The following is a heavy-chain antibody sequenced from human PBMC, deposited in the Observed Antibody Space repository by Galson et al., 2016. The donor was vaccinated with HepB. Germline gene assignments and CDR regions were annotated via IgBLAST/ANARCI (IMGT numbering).Heavy chain of an antibody. D-gene: IGHD6-6*01. CDR1: RFIFSSYN. CDR3: ARDVWAARTDYYAMDV. Sequence: SLRLSCAASRFIFSSYNMNWVRQAPGKGLEWVSPISSSGRYIYYADSVKGRFTISRDNAENSLYLQMNSLRAEDTAVYYCARDVWAARTDYYAMDVWGQGTTVTVSS. J-gene: IGHJ6*02. V-gene: IGHV3-21*01. CDR2: ISSSGRYI.